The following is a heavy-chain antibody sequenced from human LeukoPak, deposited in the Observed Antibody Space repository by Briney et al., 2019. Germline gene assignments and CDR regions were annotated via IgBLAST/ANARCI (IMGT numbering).Heavy chain of an antibody. CDR3: AKDRGGGSQLGDAYDV. CDR1: GLPFDEPA. CDR2: ISLRSETT. D-gene: IGHD5-24*01. Sequence: SLRPFRAASGLPFDEPAMQSVRQDAGEGLESDSVISLRSETTGYVESVEGRLSISRVQGRRCLYLQMNSERIKDTALYYCAKDRGGGSQLGDAYDVWGQGTMVSVSS. V-gene: IGHV3-9*01. J-gene: IGHJ3*01.